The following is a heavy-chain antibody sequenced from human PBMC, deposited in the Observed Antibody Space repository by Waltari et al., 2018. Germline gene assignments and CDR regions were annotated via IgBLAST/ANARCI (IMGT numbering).Heavy chain of an antibody. CDR3: ARLPFVVVTATPYYYYGMDV. Sequence: QLQLQESGPGLVKPSETLSLTCTVSGGSISSSSYYWGWIRQPPGKGLEWIGSIYYSGSTYYNPSLKRRVTISVETSKNQCSLKLSSVTAADTAVYYCARLPFVVVTATPYYYYGMDVWGQGTTVTVSS. D-gene: IGHD2-21*02. CDR2: IYYSGST. CDR1: GGSISSSSYY. V-gene: IGHV4-39*01. J-gene: IGHJ6*02.